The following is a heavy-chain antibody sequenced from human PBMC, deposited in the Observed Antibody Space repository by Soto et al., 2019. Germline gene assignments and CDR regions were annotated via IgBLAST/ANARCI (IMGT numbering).Heavy chain of an antibody. CDR2: LGAADDP. Sequence: EVQLVESGGGSVQPGESLRLSCAASGFSFRDYDMHWVRQPTGKGPAWVSGLGAADDPYYVASVKGRFSVSRDNAQSSLYLQMNNLRVDDTAVYFCARAYLGRLPRRADYYYAMDVWGRGPTVTVSS. CDR1: GFSFRDYD. V-gene: IGHV3-13*05. CDR3: ARAYLGRLPRRADYYYAMDV. D-gene: IGHD1-26*01. J-gene: IGHJ6*02.